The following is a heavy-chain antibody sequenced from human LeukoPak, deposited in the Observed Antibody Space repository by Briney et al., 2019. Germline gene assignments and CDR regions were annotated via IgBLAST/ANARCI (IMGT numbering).Heavy chain of an antibody. CDR2: ISINNGNT. D-gene: IGHD2-2*01. V-gene: IGHV1-18*01. Sequence: ASVKVSCKSSGYTFTSYGLSWVRQAPGQGLEWMGWISINNGNTNYAQKLQDRVTMTTDTSTSTAYMELRSLRSDDTAVYYCARGRGDIVVVPAAKSYYYYYMDVWGKGTTVTISS. J-gene: IGHJ6*03. CDR3: ARGRGDIVVVPAAKSYYYYYMDV. CDR1: GYTFTSYG.